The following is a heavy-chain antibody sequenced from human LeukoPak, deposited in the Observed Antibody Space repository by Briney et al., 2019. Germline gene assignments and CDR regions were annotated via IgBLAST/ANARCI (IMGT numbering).Heavy chain of an antibody. CDR3: ARAGYSYGTGYYFDY. CDR1: GGSISSYY. J-gene: IGHJ4*02. V-gene: IGHV4-59*01. CDR2: IYYTGAT. D-gene: IGHD5-18*01. Sequence: KTSETLSLTCTVSGGSISSYYWSWIRLPPGKGLGWIGYIYYTGATYYNPSLKSRVTISLDTSKNQFSLKLSSVTAADAAIYYCARAGYSYGTGYYFDYWGQGALVTVSS.